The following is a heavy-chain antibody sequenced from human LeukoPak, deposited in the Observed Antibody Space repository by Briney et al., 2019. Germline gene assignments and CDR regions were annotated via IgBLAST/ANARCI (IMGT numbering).Heavy chain of an antibody. Sequence: SQTLSLTCAVSGGSISSGGYSWSWIRQPPGKGLEWIGYIYHSGSTYYNPSLESRVTISVDRSKNQFSLKLSSVTAADTAVYYCARERLGLDAFDIWGQGTMVTVSS. V-gene: IGHV4-30-2*01. D-gene: IGHD5-12*01. J-gene: IGHJ3*02. CDR1: GGSISSGGYS. CDR3: ARERLGLDAFDI. CDR2: IYHSGST.